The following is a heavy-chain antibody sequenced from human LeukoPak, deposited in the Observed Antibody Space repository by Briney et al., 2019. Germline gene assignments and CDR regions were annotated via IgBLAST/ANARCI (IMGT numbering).Heavy chain of an antibody. CDR2: IYPGDSDT. CDR3: ARQGDGSWLNKFDL. J-gene: IGHJ5*02. Sequence: GESLKISCKGSGYSFTSHWIGWVRQTPGKGLEWIGIIYPGDSDTKYTPSFQGQVTISADKSIGTAYLQWSSLKASDTAIYYCARQGDGSWLNKFDLWGQGTLVSVSS. D-gene: IGHD2-21*02. CDR1: GYSFTSHW. V-gene: IGHV5-51*01.